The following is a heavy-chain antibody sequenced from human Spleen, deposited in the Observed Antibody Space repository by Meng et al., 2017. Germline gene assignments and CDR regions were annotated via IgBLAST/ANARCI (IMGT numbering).Heavy chain of an antibody. D-gene: IGHD6-19*01. CDR3: AREDDLAVAGPDPAFDY. CDR2: IYHRGST. J-gene: IGHJ4*03. CDR1: GYYISSGYY. V-gene: IGHV4-38-2*01. Sequence: SETLSLTCAVSGYYISSGYYWAWIRQPPGKGLQWIGSIYHRGSTYYNPSLKSRGIISVDTSKNQISLQLYSVTAADTAMYYCAREDDLAVAGPDPAFDYWGQGILVTVSS.